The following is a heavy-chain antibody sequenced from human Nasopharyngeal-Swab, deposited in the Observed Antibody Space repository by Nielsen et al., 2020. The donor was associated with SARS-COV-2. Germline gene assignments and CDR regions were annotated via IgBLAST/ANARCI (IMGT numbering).Heavy chain of an antibody. J-gene: IGHJ3*02. V-gene: IGHV3-49*01. Sequence: GASLRLSCTTSGFTFGDYAMRWLRQAPGKWLQRVGSIRSKTYGGAPEYAASVKGRFTISRDGAESIAYLQMNSLETEDTGVYYCARSVGSFYGQGAFDIWGQGTMVTVSS. CDR3: ARSVGSFYGQGAFDI. CDR1: GFTFGDYA. D-gene: IGHD1-26*01. CDR2: IRSKTYGGAP.